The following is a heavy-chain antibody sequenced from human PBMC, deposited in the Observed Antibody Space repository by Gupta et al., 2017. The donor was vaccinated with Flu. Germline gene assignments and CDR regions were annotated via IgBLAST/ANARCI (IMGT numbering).Heavy chain of an antibody. CDR2: IDNSGTA. CDR3: VRGWGSGWVDY. Sequence: SWVRQPPGKGLEWIGYIDNSGTAKYNPSLQSRVTISIDTSKNQFSLDLTSVTAADTAVYYCVRGWGSGWVDYWGQGTLVPVSS. D-gene: IGHD6-19*01. J-gene: IGHJ4*02. V-gene: IGHV4-59*01.